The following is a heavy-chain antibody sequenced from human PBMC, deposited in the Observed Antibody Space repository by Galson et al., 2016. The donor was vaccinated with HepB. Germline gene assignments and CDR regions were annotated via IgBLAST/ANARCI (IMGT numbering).Heavy chain of an antibody. CDR2: IIPMFGTA. Sequence: SVKVSCKASGHTSTTYGISWVRQAPGQGLEWMGGIIPMFGTANYAQKFQGRVTITADESTSTAYMELSSLGSEDTAVYYCARDRFVSGGSAVAWGQGTLVTVSS. CDR3: ARDRFVSGGSAVA. V-gene: IGHV1-69*13. D-gene: IGHD6-19*01. J-gene: IGHJ4*02. CDR1: GHTSTTYG.